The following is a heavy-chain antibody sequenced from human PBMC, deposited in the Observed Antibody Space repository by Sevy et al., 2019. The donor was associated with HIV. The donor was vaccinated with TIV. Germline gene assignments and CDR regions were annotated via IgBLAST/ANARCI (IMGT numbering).Heavy chain of an antibody. D-gene: IGHD3-10*01. CDR2: ISGLSNYI. CDR1: GFTFSSYN. V-gene: IGHV3-21*01. J-gene: IGHJ4*02. CDR3: ARGPPDGSYDYFDY. Sequence: WGSLRLSCAASGFTFSSYNMNWVRQAPGKGLEWVSSISGLSNYIYYADSMKGRFTISRDNAKNSLNLQMNSLRAEDTAVYYCARGPPDGSYDYFDYWGQGTLVTVSS.